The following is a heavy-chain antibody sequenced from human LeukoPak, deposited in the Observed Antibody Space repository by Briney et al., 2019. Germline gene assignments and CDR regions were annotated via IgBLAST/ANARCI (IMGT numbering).Heavy chain of an antibody. V-gene: IGHV3-33*01. CDR1: GFTFTSYG. D-gene: IGHD5-12*01. CDR2: IWYDGSNK. Sequence: PGGSLRLSCAASGFTFTSYGMHWVRQAPGKGLEWVAVIWYDGSNKYYVDSVKGRFTISRDNSKNTLYLQMNSLRAEDTAVYYCARGGSGYDLDFWGQGTLVTVSS. J-gene: IGHJ4*02. CDR3: ARGGSGYDLDF.